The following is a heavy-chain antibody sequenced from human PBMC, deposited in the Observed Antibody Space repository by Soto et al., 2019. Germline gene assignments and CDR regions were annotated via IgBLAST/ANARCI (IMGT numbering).Heavy chain of an antibody. CDR2: IFYSGRT. J-gene: IGHJ4*02. Sequence: QVQLQESGPGLVKPSQTLSLTCSLSGGSISSGGYSWSWIRQHPGKGLEWIGYIFYSGRTFYNPSLKSRVTMSTDASKNQFSLNLNSVTAADTAVYYCARDGDGYRAFAFWGQGTLVTVSS. D-gene: IGHD5-12*01. CDR3: ARDGDGYRAFAF. V-gene: IGHV4-31*03. CDR1: GGSISSGGYS.